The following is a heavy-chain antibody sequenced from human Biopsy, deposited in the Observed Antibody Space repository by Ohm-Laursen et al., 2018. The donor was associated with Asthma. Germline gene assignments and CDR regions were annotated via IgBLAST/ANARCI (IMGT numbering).Heavy chain of an antibody. Sequence: SVKVSCKASGYTFISYAIHWVRQAPGQRLEWMGWINAGNGNTKYSQKFQGRVTITRDTSASTAYMELSSLRSEDTAVYYCARMYYDFLTGQVIDAFAIWGQGTMVTVSS. J-gene: IGHJ3*02. CDR1: GYTFISYA. D-gene: IGHD3-9*01. CDR3: ARMYYDFLTGQVIDAFAI. CDR2: INAGNGNT. V-gene: IGHV1-3*01.